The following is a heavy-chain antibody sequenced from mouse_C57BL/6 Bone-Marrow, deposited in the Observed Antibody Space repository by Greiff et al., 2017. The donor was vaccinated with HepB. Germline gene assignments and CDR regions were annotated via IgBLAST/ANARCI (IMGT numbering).Heavy chain of an antibody. V-gene: IGHV2-6-1*01. CDR2: IWSDGST. Sequence: VKLVESGPGLVAPSQSLSITCTVSGFSLTSYGVHWVRQPPGKGLEWLVVIWSDGSTTYNSALKSRLSISKDNSKSQVFLKMNSLQTDDTAMYYCARHPSSSYYYAMDYWGQGTSVTVSS. CDR3: ARHPSSSYYYAMDY. D-gene: IGHD1-1*01. J-gene: IGHJ4*01. CDR1: GFSLTSYG.